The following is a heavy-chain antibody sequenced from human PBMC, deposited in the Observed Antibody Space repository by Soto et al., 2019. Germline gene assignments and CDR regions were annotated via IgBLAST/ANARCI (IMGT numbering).Heavy chain of an antibody. J-gene: IGHJ5*02. D-gene: IGHD1-7*01. CDR2: IKPDGSEQ. CDR1: EFTFDKYY. CDR3: ARDRGITGTTIWLDP. Sequence: PGGSLRLSCAASEFTFDKYYMTWVRQAPGKGPEWVANIKPDGSEQYYVDSVKGRFTISRDNANNSLYLQMNSLRAEDTAVYFCARDRGITGTTIWLDPWGQGTLVTVSS. V-gene: IGHV3-7*01.